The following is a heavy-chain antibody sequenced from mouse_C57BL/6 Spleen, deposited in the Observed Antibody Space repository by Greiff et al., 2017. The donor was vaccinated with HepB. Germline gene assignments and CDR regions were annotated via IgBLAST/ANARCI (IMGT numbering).Heavy chain of an antibody. D-gene: IGHD2-4*01. CDR2: IHPNSGST. V-gene: IGHV1-64*01. CDR3: ARDGSYYDCDEEEFAY. CDR1: GYTFTSYW. Sequence: QVQLQQPGAELVKPGASVKLSCKASGYTFTSYWMHWVKQRPGQGLEWIGMIHPNSGSTNYNEKFKSKATLTVDKSSSTAYMQLSSLTSEDSAVYNCARDGSYYDCDEEEFAYWGQGTLVTVSA. J-gene: IGHJ3*01.